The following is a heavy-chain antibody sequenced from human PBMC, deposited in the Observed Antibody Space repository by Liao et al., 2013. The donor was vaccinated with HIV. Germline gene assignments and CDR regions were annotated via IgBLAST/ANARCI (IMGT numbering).Heavy chain of an antibody. V-gene: IGHV4-39*07. J-gene: IGHJ6*04. D-gene: IGHD3-10*01. CDR1: GGATGSSRYF. CDR2: IYYSGST. CDR3: ARSERWTLSSGDV. Sequence: QVQLQESGPGLVKPSETLSLTCTVSGGATGSSRYFWSWIRQTPGKGLEWIGSIYYSGSTYYNPSLKSRVTISVDTSKNQFSLKLSSVTAADTAIYYCARSERWTLSSGDVWGKGTTVTVSS.